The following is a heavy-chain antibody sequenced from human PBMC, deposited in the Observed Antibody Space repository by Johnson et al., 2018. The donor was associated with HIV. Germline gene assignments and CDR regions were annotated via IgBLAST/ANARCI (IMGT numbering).Heavy chain of an antibody. CDR2: ISYDGSNE. CDR3: AKDMGVDTAMNPWAFDI. CDR1: GFTFSSYG. V-gene: IGHV3-30*18. J-gene: IGHJ3*02. D-gene: IGHD5-18*01. Sequence: QVQLVESGGGVVQPGRSLRLSCAASGFTFSSYGMHWVRQAPGKGLEWVAVISYDGSNEYYAASVQGRFPPSRDNSKNTLYLQMNSLRAEDTAVYYCAKDMGVDTAMNPWAFDIWGQGTMVTVSS.